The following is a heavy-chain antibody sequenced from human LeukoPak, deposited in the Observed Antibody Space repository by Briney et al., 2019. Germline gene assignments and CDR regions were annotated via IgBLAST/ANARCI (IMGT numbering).Heavy chain of an antibody. Sequence: SETLSLTCTVSGGSISNYHWSWIRQPAGKGLEWIGQIHTSGSTNYNPPLKSQVTVSIDTPENQLSLTIRSVTAADTAIYYCARRHISSGWSFDYWGQGTLVTVSS. D-gene: IGHD6-19*01. CDR2: IHTSGST. J-gene: IGHJ4*02. CDR3: ARRHISSGWSFDY. CDR1: GGSISNYH. V-gene: IGHV4-4*07.